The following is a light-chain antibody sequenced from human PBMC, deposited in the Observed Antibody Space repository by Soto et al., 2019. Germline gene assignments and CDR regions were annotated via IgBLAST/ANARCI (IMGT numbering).Light chain of an antibody. V-gene: IGKV1-5*03. CDR2: KAS. Sequence: DIQMTQSPSTLSASVGDRVTITCRASQSISSWLAWYQQKPGKAPKLLIYKASSLESGVPSRFSGSGSGTEFTLTISSLQPDDFATYYCQQYNSYTVTFGQGTKVDIX. J-gene: IGKJ1*01. CDR3: QQYNSYTVT. CDR1: QSISSW.